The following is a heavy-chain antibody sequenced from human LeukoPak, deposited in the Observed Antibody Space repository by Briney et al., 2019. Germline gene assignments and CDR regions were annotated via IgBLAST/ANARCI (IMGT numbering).Heavy chain of an antibody. Sequence: PSETLSLTCTVSGGSISSGSYYWSWIRQFPGKGLEWIGSTYYSGSTNYNPSLKSRVTISVDTSKNQFSLKLSSVTAADTAVYYCARGFYEGYYYGSGSYSYYYYYMDVWGKGTTVTISS. D-gene: IGHD3-10*01. V-gene: IGHV4-61*01. J-gene: IGHJ6*03. CDR1: GGSISSGSYY. CDR3: ARGFYEGYYYGSGSYSYYYYYMDV. CDR2: TYYSGST.